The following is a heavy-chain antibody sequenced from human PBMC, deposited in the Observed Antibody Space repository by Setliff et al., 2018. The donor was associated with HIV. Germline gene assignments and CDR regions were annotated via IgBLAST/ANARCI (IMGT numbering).Heavy chain of an antibody. V-gene: IGHV4-4*02. CDR3: ARILLYDSSAYFVNAFDI. Sequence: PSETLSLTCAVSGGSISTRDWWTWVRQPPGKGLEWIGEVYHTGMTNYNPSLKSRAIMSADTSKNQFSLKLSSVTAADTAVYYCARILLYDSSAYFVNAFDIWGQGTVVTVSS. CDR1: GGSISTRDW. J-gene: IGHJ3*02. CDR2: VYHTGMT. D-gene: IGHD3-22*01.